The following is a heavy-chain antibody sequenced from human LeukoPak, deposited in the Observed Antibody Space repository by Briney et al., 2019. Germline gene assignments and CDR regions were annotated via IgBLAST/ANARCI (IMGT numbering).Heavy chain of an antibody. V-gene: IGHV1-8*01. D-gene: IGHD2-21*02. J-gene: IGHJ1*01. Sequence: ASVKVSCKASGCTFSSHDINWVRQVPGHGLEWLGWMNPNSGNTGYAQKFQGRVAMTRDSSIGTAYLELSSLSSDDTAAYYCVRGDNVVSTAMLLLRYWGQGTLVAVSS. CDR3: VRGDNVVSTAMLLLRY. CDR1: GCTFSSHD. CDR2: MNPNSGNT.